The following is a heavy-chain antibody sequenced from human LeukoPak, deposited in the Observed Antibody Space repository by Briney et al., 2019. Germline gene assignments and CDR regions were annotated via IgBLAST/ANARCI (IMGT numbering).Heavy chain of an antibody. CDR3: IRDGGYRFALYWFFDL. Sequence: PGGSLRLSCAASSFTFSNAWMNWVRQAPGKGLEWVGRIKSKTDGATAEYAAPVEGRFTISRDDSKNTLYLQMNSLKTEDTAMYYCIRDGGYRFALYWFFDLWGRGTLVTVSS. V-gene: IGHV3-15*07. D-gene: IGHD5-18*01. CDR1: SFTFSNAW. CDR2: IKSKTDGATA. J-gene: IGHJ2*01.